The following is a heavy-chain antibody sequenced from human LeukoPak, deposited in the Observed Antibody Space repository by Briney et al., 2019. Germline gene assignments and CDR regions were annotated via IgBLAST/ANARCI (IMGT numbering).Heavy chain of an antibody. CDR1: GFTFSSYS. Sequence: GGSLRLSCAASGFTFSSYSMSWVRQAPGKGLEWVSGINWNGGSTGYADSVKGRFTISRDNAKNSLYLQMNSLRAEDTALYYCARGSYSGDYYFDYWGQGTLVTVSS. CDR3: ARGSYSGDYYFDY. CDR2: INWNGGST. V-gene: IGHV3-20*04. J-gene: IGHJ4*02. D-gene: IGHD4-17*01.